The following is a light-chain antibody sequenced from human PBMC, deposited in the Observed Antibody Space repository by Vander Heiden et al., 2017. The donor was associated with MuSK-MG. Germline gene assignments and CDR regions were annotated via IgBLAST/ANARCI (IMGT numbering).Light chain of an antibody. CDR1: SGDVGTNNL. J-gene: IGLJ2*01. CDR2: EVS. Sequence: QSALAQPASVSGSPGQSITLSCTGTSGDVGTNNLVSWYQQAPGRAPHLIIYEVSKRPSWVSNRLSGSKSGNTASLTISGLQAEDEADYYCCSYAGSSTLVFGGGTKLTVL. CDR3: CSYAGSSTLV. V-gene: IGLV2-23*02.